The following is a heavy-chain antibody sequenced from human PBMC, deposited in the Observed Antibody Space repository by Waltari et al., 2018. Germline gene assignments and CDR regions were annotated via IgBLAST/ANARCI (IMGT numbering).Heavy chain of an antibody. CDR1: GYTFTSYY. D-gene: IGHD2-21*01. Sequence: QVQLVQSGAEVKKPGASVKVSCKASGYTFTSYYMHWVRQAPGQGLEWMGIINPSGGSTSYAQKFQGRVTMTRDTSTSTVYMELSSLRSEDTAVYYCARIGPPYESNYYMDVWGKGTTVTVSS. CDR3: ARIGPPYESNYYMDV. CDR2: INPSGGST. V-gene: IGHV1-46*01. J-gene: IGHJ6*03.